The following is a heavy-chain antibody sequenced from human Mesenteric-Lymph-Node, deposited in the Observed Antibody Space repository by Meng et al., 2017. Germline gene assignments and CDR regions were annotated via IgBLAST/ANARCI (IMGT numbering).Heavy chain of an antibody. CDR3: LYYRDSFDYHVDY. CDR2: IKSRPNGGTT. D-gene: IGHD3-10*01. J-gene: IGHJ4*02. Sequence: WESLCLSCAASGFTISDAWMMWVRLAPGKGLGLVGRIKSRPNGGTTNYGAPVEGRFSISRDDSQNKVFLQMNSLRTEDTAVYYCLYYRDSFDYHVDYWGQGTLVTVSS. V-gene: IGHV3-15*01. CDR1: GFTISDAW.